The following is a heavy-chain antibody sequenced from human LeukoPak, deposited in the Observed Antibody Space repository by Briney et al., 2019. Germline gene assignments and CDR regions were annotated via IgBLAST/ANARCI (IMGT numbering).Heavy chain of an antibody. V-gene: IGHV4-34*01. CDR1: GGSFSGYY. Sequence: SETLSLTCAVYGGSFSGYYWSWIRQPPGKGLEWIGEINHSGSTNYNPSLKSRVTISVDTSKSQFSLKLSSVTAADTAVYYCARGVAPLRYYGMDVWGQGTTVTVSS. CDR3: ARGVAPLRYYGMDV. CDR2: INHSGST. D-gene: IGHD2-15*01. J-gene: IGHJ6*02.